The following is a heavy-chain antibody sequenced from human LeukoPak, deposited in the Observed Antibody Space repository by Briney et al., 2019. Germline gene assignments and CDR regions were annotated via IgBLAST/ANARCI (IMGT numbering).Heavy chain of an antibody. CDR2: IYTSGNT. CDR1: GVSISSGSYY. J-gene: IGHJ4*02. D-gene: IGHD3-22*01. V-gene: IGHV4-61*02. Sequence: SQTLSLTCTVSGVSISSGSYYWSWIRQPAGKGLEWIGRIYTSGNTSYNPSLKSRVTMSVDTSKNQFSLKLRSVTAADTAVYYCARDSYYYDNSGYYRFDYWGQGTLVTVSS. CDR3: ARDSYYYDNSGYYRFDY.